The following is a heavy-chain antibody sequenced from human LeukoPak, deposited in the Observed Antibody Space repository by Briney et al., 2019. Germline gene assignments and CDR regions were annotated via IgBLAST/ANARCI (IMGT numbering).Heavy chain of an antibody. J-gene: IGHJ4*02. Sequence: GGSLRLSCAASGFTFSSYWMSWARQAPGKGLEWVANIKQDGSEKYYVDSVKGRFTISRDNAKSSLYLQVNSLRAEDTAVYYCARNQRRLDYWGQGTLVTVSS. CDR1: GFTFSSYW. CDR3: ARNQRRLDY. CDR2: IKQDGSEK. V-gene: IGHV3-7*01. D-gene: IGHD1-14*01.